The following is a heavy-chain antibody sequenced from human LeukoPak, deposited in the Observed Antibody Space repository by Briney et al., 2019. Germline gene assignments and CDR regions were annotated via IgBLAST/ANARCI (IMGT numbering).Heavy chain of an antibody. CDR3: ARLQYSFLYGSGSYGVDY. D-gene: IGHD3-10*01. V-gene: IGHV3-7*01. Sequence: GGSLRLSCAASGFTFSSYWMSWVRQAPGKGLEWVANIKQDGSESYYVDSVKGRFTISRDSAKNSLYLLMNSLRAEDTAVYYCARLQYSFLYGSGSYGVDYWGQGTLVTVSS. CDR1: GFTFSSYW. CDR2: IKQDGSES. J-gene: IGHJ4*02.